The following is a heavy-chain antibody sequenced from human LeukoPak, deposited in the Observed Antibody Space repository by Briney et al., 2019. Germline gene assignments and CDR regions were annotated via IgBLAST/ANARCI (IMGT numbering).Heavy chain of an antibody. CDR2: MSSSGSTI. CDR1: GFTFSDYY. V-gene: IGHV3-11*01. CDR3: ARVSGSYLGLGY. D-gene: IGHD1-26*01. J-gene: IGHJ4*02. Sequence: GGSLRLSCAACGFTFSDYYMSWIRQAPGKGREGVSYMSSSGSTIYYADSVKGRFTISRDNAKNSLYLQMNSLRAEDTAVYYCARVSGSYLGLGYWGQGTLVTVSS.